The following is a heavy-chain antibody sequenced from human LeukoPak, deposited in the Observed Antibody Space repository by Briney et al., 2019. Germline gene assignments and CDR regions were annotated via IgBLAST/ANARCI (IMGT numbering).Heavy chain of an antibody. CDR3: ATGQTPRYYYDSSGN. CDR1: VGTFSSYA. J-gene: IGHJ4*02. D-gene: IGHD3-22*01. V-gene: IGHV1-69*04. CDR2: IIPIFGIA. Sequence: SVKVSCKASVGTFSSYAISWVRQAPGQGLEWMGRIIPIFGIANYAQKLQGRVTITADKSTSTAYMGLSSLRSEDTAVYYCATGQTPRYYYDSSGNWGQGTLVTVSS.